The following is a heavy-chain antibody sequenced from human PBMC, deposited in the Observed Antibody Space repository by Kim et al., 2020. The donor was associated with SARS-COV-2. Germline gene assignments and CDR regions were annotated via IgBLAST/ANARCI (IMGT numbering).Heavy chain of an antibody. J-gene: IGHJ4*02. Sequence: SETLSLTCTVSGGSISSYYWSWIRQPPGKGLEWIGYIYYSGSTNYNPSLKSRVTISVDTSKNQFSLKLSSVTAADTAVYYCARGGGSYGSGSYPYWGQGTLVTVSS. D-gene: IGHD3-10*01. CDR2: IYYSGST. CDR1: GGSISSYY. V-gene: IGHV4-59*13. CDR3: ARGGGSYGSGSYPY.